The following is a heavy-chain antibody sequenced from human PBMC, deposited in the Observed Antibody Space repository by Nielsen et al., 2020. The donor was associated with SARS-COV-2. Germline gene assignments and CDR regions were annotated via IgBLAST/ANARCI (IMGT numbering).Heavy chain of an antibody. CDR2: INHSGST. Sequence: SETLSLTCTVSGGSISSYYWSWIRQPPGKGLEWIGEINHSGSTNYNPSLKSRVTISVDTSKNQFSLKLSSVTAADTAVYYCARGVEMSIAAAGRGVNWFDPWGQGTLVTSPQ. CDR1: GGSISSYY. CDR3: ARGVEMSIAAAGRGVNWFDP. D-gene: IGHD6-13*01. J-gene: IGHJ5*02. V-gene: IGHV4-34*01.